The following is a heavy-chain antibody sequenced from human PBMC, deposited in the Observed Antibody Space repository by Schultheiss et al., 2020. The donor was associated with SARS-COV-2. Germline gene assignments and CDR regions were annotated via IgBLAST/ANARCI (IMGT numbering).Heavy chain of an antibody. V-gene: IGHV4-31*03. J-gene: IGHJ5*02. CDR1: GGSISSGGYY. CDR3: ARHPSDWIDP. CDR2: IYYSGST. Sequence: SETLSLSCTVSGGSISSGGYYWSWIRQHPGKGLEWIGYIYYSGSTYYNPSLKSRVTISVDKSKNQFSLKLSSVTAADTAVYYCARHPSDWIDPWGQGTLVTVSS.